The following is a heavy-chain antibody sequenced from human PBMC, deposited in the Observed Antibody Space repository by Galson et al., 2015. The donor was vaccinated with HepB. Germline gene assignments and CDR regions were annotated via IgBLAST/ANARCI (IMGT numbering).Heavy chain of an antibody. CDR3: AKDIDSFRVGRSNYFDS. D-gene: IGHD2-15*01. V-gene: IGHV3-9*01. CDR2: ISRSSANI. CDR1: GFAFGDYA. Sequence: SLRLSCAASGFAFGDYAMHWVRQPPGKGLEWVSSISRSSANIGYADSVKARFTISRDNAKNSLYLQMNSLRAEDTALYYCAKDIDSFRVGRSNYFDSWGQGTLATVSS. J-gene: IGHJ4*02.